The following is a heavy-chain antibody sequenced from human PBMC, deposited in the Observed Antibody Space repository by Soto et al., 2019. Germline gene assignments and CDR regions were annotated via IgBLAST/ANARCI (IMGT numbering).Heavy chain of an antibody. Sequence: SETLSLTCTVSGGSISSNSYYWGWIRQPPGKGLEWIGSIYYSGSTYYNPSLKSRVTISVDTSKNQFSLKLSSVTAADTAVYYCAIGATLSSDYYGMDVWGQGTTATVSS. CDR3: AIGATLSSDYYGMDV. D-gene: IGHD1-26*01. CDR1: GGSISSNSYY. V-gene: IGHV4-39*01. CDR2: IYYSGST. J-gene: IGHJ6*02.